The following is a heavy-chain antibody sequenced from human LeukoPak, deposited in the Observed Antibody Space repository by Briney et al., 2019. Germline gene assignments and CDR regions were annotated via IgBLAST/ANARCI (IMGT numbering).Heavy chain of an antibody. CDR1: GGSFSGYY. CDR3: ARESIAAAGTHYYYYYGMDV. CDR2: INHSGST. Sequence: SETLSLTCAVYGGSFSGYYWSWIRQPPGKGLEWIGEINHSGSTNYNPSLKSRVTISVDTSKNQFSLKLSSVTAADTAAYYCARESIAAAGTHYYYYYGMDVWGQGTTVTVSS. V-gene: IGHV4-34*01. J-gene: IGHJ6*02. D-gene: IGHD6-13*01.